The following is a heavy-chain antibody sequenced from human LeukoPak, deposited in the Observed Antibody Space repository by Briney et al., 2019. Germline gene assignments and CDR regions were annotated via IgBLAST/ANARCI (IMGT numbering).Heavy chain of an antibody. Sequence: SGTLSLTCAVSGGSISSSNWWSWVRQPPGKGLEWIGEIYHSGSTNYNPSLKSRVTISVDTSKNQFSLKLSSVTAADTAVYYCARGGGSFANYFDTWGQGTLVTVSS. V-gene: IGHV4-4*02. CDR2: IYHSGST. D-gene: IGHD1-7*01. CDR3: ARGGGSFANYFDT. CDR1: GGSISSSNW. J-gene: IGHJ5*02.